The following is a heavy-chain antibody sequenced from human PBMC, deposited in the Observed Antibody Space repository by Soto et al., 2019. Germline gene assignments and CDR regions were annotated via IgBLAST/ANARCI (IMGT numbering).Heavy chain of an antibody. V-gene: IGHV1-69*13. D-gene: IGHD6-13*01. J-gene: IGHJ4*02. Sequence: SVKVSCKASGGTFSSYAISWVRQAPGQGLEWMGGIIPIFGTANYAQKFQGRVTITADEATSTAYMELSSLRSEDTAVYYCAGGPLAAGTSSFDYWGQGNLVTVSS. CDR1: GGTFSSYA. CDR2: IIPIFGTA. CDR3: AGGPLAAGTSSFDY.